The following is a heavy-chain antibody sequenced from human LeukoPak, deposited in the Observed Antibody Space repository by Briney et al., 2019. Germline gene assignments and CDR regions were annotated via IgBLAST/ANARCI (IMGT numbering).Heavy chain of an antibody. CDR1: GFTFSSYA. V-gene: IGHV3-30-3*01. D-gene: IGHD2-21*01. Sequence: SGRSLRLSCAASGFTFSSYAMHWVRQAPGKGLEWVAVISYDGSNKYYADSVKGRFTISRDNSKNTLYLQMNSLRAEDTAVYYCAKTAPSVRTLWYNWFDPWGQGTLVTVSS. CDR3: AKTAPSVRTLWYNWFDP. CDR2: ISYDGSNK. J-gene: IGHJ5*02.